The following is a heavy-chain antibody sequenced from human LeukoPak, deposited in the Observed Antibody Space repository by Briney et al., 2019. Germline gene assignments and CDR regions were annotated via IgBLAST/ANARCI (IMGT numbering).Heavy chain of an antibody. D-gene: IGHD2/OR15-2a*01. Sequence: QPGRSLTLSCAASGFSFSTYGMHWVRQAPGQGLERVAFIRYGGSHHFYADSVRGRFTISTYNPKNTMYLQMNCLTGEDTALYFCARDSGTWFYLQHWGQGTLVTVSS. V-gene: IGHV3-33*01. CDR2: IRYGGSHH. J-gene: IGHJ1*01. CDR3: ARDSGTWFYLQH. CDR1: GFSFSTYG.